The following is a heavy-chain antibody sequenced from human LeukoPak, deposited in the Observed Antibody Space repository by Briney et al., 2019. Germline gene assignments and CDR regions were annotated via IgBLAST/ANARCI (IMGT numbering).Heavy chain of an antibody. V-gene: IGHV3-30*18. CDR2: ISYDGSNK. D-gene: IGHD4-23*01. CDR3: AKDARDYGGNSNYYYYGMDV. CDR1: GFTFSSYG. J-gene: IGHJ6*02. Sequence: GGSLRLSCAASGFTFSSYGMHWVRQAPGKGLEWVAVISYDGSNKYYADSVKGRFTISRDNSKNTLYLQMNSLRAEDTAVYYCAKDARDYGGNSNYYYYGMDVWGQGTTVTVSS.